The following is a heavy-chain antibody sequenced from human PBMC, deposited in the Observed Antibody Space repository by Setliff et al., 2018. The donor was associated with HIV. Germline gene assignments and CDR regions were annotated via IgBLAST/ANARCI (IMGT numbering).Heavy chain of an antibody. D-gene: IGHD6-19*01. Sequence: PSETLSLTCTVSGGSISSATYYWSWIRQYPGKGLEWIGYIDYSGSAYYNPSLKRRITISRDTSKNQFSLKMNSVTAADTAVYYCARYSSGWSFFDYWGQGTLVTVSS. V-gene: IGHV4-31*03. CDR1: GGSISSATYY. CDR3: ARYSSGWSFFDY. J-gene: IGHJ4*02. CDR2: IDYSGSA.